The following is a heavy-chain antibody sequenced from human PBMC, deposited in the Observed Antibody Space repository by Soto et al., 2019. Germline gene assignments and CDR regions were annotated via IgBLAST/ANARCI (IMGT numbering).Heavy chain of an antibody. CDR3: ARGINYAMDV. J-gene: IGHJ6*02. V-gene: IGHV3-74*01. CDR1: GSTVSGHW. CDR2: ISPDGSVT. Sequence: PGGSLRLSCAASGSTVSGHWMHWVRQEPGRGLVWVSLISPDGSVTTYADSVKGRFTISRDNAKNTLTLQMNSLRAEVTAVYYCARGINYAMDVWGQGTTVTVSS.